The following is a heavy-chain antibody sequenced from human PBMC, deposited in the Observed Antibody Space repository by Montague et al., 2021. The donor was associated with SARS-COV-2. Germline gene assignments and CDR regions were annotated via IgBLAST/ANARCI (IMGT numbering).Heavy chain of an antibody. J-gene: IGHJ4*02. Sequence: SLRLSCAASGFTFDDYGMSWVRQAPGKGLEWVSGITWNGITTGYVDSVKGRFTISRDNAKKSLYLEMNSLRDEDTALYYCTRGFRGGPFDCWGQGTLVTVSS. CDR1: GFTFDDYG. CDR3: TRGFRGGPFDC. CDR2: ITWNGITT. V-gene: IGHV3-20*04. D-gene: IGHD3-10*01.